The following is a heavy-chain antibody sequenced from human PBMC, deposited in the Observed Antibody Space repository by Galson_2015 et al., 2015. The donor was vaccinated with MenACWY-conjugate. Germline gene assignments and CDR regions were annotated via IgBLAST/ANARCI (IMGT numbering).Heavy chain of an antibody. J-gene: IGHJ3*02. Sequence: SLRLSCAASGFTFSSYGMHWVRQAPGKGLEWVAVISYDGSNKYYADSVKGRFTISRDNSKNTLYLQMNSLRAEDTAVYYCAKFPSEYSSGWYDIWGQGTMVTVSS. D-gene: IGHD6-19*01. CDR1: GFTFSSYG. CDR2: ISYDGSNK. CDR3: AKFPSEYSSGWYDI. V-gene: IGHV3-30*18.